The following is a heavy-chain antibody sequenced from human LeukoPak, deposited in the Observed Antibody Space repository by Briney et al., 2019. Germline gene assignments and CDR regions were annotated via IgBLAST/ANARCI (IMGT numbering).Heavy chain of an antibody. D-gene: IGHD3-22*01. CDR3: ARGLGSYDSSELTWPMISF. V-gene: IGHV1-8*01. CDR2: MNPNSGDT. J-gene: IGHJ4*02. CDR1: GYTFTTYE. Sequence: GASVKVSCKASGYTFTTYEINWVGQATGQGLEWMGWMNPNSGDTAYAQKFQGRITMTRSTSISTAYMELSSLRSEDTAVYYCARGLGSYDSSELTWPMISFWGQGTVVTVSS.